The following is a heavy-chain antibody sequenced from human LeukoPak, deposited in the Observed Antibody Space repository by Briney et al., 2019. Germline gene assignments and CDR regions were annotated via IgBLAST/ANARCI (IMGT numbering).Heavy chain of an antibody. V-gene: IGHV1-24*01. CDR1: GYTFTSYY. J-gene: IGHJ3*02. CDR2: FDPEDGET. D-gene: IGHD4-17*01. CDR3: ATAMGGGYGDYFYAFDI. Sequence: ASVKVSCKASGYTFTSYYMHWVRQAPGKGLEWMGGFDPEDGETIYAQKFQGRVTMTEDTSTDTAYMELSSLRSEDTAVYYCATAMGGGYGDYFYAFDIWGQGTMVTVSS.